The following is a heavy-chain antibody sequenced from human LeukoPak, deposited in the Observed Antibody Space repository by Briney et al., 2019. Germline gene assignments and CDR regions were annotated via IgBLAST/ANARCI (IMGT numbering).Heavy chain of an antibody. CDR2: ISHSGST. CDR3: ARHKGSQQWLDGQSY. Sequence: PSETLSLTCDVYGGSFSGYDWIWIRQPPGKGLEWIGEISHSGSTDHNPSLKSRVTISVDTSKNQFSLKLSSVTAAATAVYYCARHKGSQQWLDGQSYWGQGTLVTVSS. CDR1: GGSFSGYD. J-gene: IGHJ4*02. V-gene: IGHV4-34*01. D-gene: IGHD6-19*01.